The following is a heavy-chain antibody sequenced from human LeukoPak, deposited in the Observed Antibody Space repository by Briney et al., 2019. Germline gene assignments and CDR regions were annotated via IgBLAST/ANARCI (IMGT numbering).Heavy chain of an antibody. CDR2: INPNSGGT. CDR3: AREKTYGSPDAFDI. J-gene: IGHJ3*02. Sequence: ASMKVSCKASGYTFTGYYIHWMRQAPGQGLEWMGWINPNSGGTNYVQKFQGRVTMTRDTSISTAYMELSSLRSDDTAVYYCAREKTYGSPDAFDIWGQGTMVTVSS. D-gene: IGHD2-15*01. CDR1: GYTFTGYY. V-gene: IGHV1-2*02.